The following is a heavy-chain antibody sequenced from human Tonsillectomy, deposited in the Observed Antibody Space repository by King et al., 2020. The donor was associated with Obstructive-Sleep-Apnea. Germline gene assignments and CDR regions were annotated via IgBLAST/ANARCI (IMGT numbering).Heavy chain of an antibody. CDR3: ARDPPLGDANTIRSNSFDH. CDR1: GYTFTGYC. V-gene: IGHV1-2*02. CDR2: INPNSGGT. D-gene: IGHD1-26*01. Sequence: HVQLVESGAEVKKPGASVRVSCKASGYTFTGYCIHWVRQAPGQGLEWMGWINPNSGGTNYAQKFQGRVTMTRDTSISTAYMELSRLRSDDTAVYYCARDPPLGDANTIRSNSFDHWGQGTLVTVSS. J-gene: IGHJ4*02.